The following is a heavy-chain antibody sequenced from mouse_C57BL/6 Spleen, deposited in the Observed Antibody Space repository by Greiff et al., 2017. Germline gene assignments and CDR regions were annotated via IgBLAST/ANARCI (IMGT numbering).Heavy chain of an antibody. CDR3: ARQLRLLYFDY. J-gene: IGHJ2*01. D-gene: IGHD3-2*02. V-gene: IGHV1-50*01. CDR1: GYTFTSYW. CDR2: IDPSDSYT. Sequence: QVQLKQPGAELVKPGASVKLSCKASGYTFTSYWMQWVKQRPGQGLEWIGEIDPSDSYTNYNQKFKGKATLTVDTSSSTAYMQLSSLTSEDSAVYYCARQLRLLYFDYWGQGTTLTVSS.